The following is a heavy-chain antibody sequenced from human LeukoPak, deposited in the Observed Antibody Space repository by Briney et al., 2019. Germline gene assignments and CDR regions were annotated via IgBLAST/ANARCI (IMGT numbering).Heavy chain of an antibody. J-gene: IGHJ6*03. CDR3: AREVGGYGGNYYYYMDV. V-gene: IGHV4-4*07. D-gene: IGHD3-16*01. Sequence: SETLSLTCTVSGGSISSNYWSWIRQPAGKGLEWIGRIYTSGSTNYSPSLKSRVTMSVDTSKNQFSLKLSSVTAADTAVYYCAREVGGYGGNYYYYMDVWGKGTTVTVSS. CDR1: GGSISSNY. CDR2: IYTSGST.